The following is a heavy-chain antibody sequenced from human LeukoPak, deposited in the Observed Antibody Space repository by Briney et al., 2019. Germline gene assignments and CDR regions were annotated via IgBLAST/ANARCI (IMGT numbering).Heavy chain of an antibody. Sequence: GGSLRLSCAASGFTFSNAWMSWVRQAPGKGLEWVGRIKSKTDGGTTDYAAPVKGRFTISRDDSKNTLYLQMNSLKTEDTAVYYCTTDSHSGSYYDLAFDIWGQGTMVTVSS. CDR2: IKSKTDGGTT. D-gene: IGHD1-26*01. CDR1: GFTFSNAW. V-gene: IGHV3-15*01. J-gene: IGHJ3*02. CDR3: TTDSHSGSYYDLAFDI.